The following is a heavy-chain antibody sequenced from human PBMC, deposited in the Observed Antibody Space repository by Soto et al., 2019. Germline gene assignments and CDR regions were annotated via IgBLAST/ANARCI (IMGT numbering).Heavy chain of an antibody. J-gene: IGHJ6*03. CDR2: IKQDGSEK. D-gene: IGHD2-15*01. CDR1: GFTFGSYW. CDR3: ARRGGDVVVVAATRVDYYYYYYMDV. Sequence: PGGSLRLSCAASGFTFGSYWLSWVRQAPGKGLEWVANIKQDGSEKYYVDSVKGRFTISRDNAKNSLYLQMNSLRAEDTAVYYCARRGGDVVVVAATRVDYYYYYYMDVWGKGTTVTVSS. V-gene: IGHV3-7*01.